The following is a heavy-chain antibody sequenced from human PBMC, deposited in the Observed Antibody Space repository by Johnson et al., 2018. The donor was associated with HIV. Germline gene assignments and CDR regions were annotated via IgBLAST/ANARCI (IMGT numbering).Heavy chain of an antibody. CDR3: TTGYYNFWSGSTDAFDI. CDR1: GFTFSSYW. Sequence: VQLVESGGGLVQPGGSLRLSCAASGFTFSSYWMSWVRQAPGKGLEWVGRIKSKTDGGTTDYAAPVKGRFTISRDDSKNTLYLQMNSLKTEDTAVYYCTTGYYNFWSGSTDAFDIWGQGTMVTVSS. CDR2: IKSKTDGGTT. V-gene: IGHV3-15*01. D-gene: IGHD3-3*01. J-gene: IGHJ3*02.